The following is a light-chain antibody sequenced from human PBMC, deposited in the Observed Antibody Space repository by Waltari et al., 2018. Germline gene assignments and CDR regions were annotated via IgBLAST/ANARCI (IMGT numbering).Light chain of an antibody. CDR2: GAS. Sequence: EIVLTQSPGTLSLSPGERAIVPCRASQSVGRTLALYQQKPGQAPRLLIYGASNRATGIPDRFIGSGSGTEFSLTISGLEPEDSAVYYCQHYLRLPVAFGQGTKVEIK. CDR3: QHYLRLPVA. V-gene: IGKV3-20*01. J-gene: IGKJ1*01. CDR1: QSVGRT.